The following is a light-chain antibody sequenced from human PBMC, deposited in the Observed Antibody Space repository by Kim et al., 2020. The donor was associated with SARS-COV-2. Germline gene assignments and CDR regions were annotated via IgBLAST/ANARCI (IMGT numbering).Light chain of an antibody. CDR2: KAS. J-gene: IGKJ1*01. CDR3: QQYSSYSPWT. CDR1: QSINSW. Sequence: DIQMTQSPSTLSASVGDRVTITCRASQSINSWLAWYQQKPGKAPRLLIYKASSLESGVPLRFGGSGSETEFTLTISSLQPDDFATYYCQQYSSYSPWTFGQGTKVDIK. V-gene: IGKV1-5*03.